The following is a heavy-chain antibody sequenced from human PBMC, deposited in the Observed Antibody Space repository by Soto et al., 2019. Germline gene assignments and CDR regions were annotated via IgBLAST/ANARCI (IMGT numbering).Heavy chain of an antibody. CDR3: ARDLSSGIDY. V-gene: IGHV4-34*01. D-gene: IGHD6-19*01. J-gene: IGHJ4*02. Sequence: SETLSLTCAVNGGSFSGWHWNWIRQPPGKGLEWIGEASHTGGTNYNPSLESRVTISVDTSKNQFSLKLSSVTAADTAVYYCARDLSSGIDYWGQGTLVTVSS. CDR1: GGSFSGWH. CDR2: ASHTGGT.